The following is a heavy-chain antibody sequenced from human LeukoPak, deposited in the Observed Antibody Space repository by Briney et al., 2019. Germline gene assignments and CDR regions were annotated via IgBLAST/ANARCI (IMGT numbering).Heavy chain of an antibody. V-gene: IGHV1-69*13. CDR3: ARGSFGGSLVDYYYYMDV. J-gene: IGHJ6*03. CDR1: GGTFSSYA. CDR2: IIPIFGTA. D-gene: IGHD1-26*01. Sequence: SVKVSCKASGGTFSSYAISWVRQAPGQGLEWMGGIIPIFGTANYAQKFQGRVTITADESTSTAYMELSSLRSEDTAVYYCARGSFGGSLVDYYYYMDVWGKGTTVTVSS.